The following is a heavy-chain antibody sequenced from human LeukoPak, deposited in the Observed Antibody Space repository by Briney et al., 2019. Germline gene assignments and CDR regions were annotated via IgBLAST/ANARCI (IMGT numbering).Heavy chain of an antibody. V-gene: IGHV4-59*01. Sequence: SETLSLTCTVSGGSISSYYWSWIRQPPGKGLEWIGYIYYSGSTNYNPSLKSRVTISVDTSKNQFSLKLSSVTAADTAVYYCARGGSGWYRVYYYYLDVWGKGTKVSVSS. J-gene: IGHJ6*03. D-gene: IGHD6-19*01. CDR3: ARGGSGWYRVYYYYLDV. CDR1: GGSISSYY. CDR2: IYYSGST.